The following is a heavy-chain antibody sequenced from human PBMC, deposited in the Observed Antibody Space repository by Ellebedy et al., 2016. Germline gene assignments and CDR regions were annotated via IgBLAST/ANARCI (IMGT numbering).Heavy chain of an antibody. J-gene: IGHJ6*03. V-gene: IGHV4-4*07. Sequence: SETLSLTCTVSGGSVSRCFWSWIRQPAGKGLEWIGRIFTSGSFNYNPSLMSRVTMSVVTSKNQISLRLNSVTTADTAVYYCARVHCSITTCDYYYMDVWGKGTTVTVSS. D-gene: IGHD1-1*01. CDR1: GGSVSRCF. CDR2: IFTSGSF. CDR3: ARVHCSITTCDYYYMDV.